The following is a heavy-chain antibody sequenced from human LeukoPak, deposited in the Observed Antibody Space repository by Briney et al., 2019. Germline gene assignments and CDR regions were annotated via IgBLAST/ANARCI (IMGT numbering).Heavy chain of an antibody. J-gene: IGHJ4*02. CDR2: ISGSGGST. Sequence: PGGSLRLSCAASGFTFSSYALSWVRQAPGKGLEWVSAISGSGGSTYYADSVKGRFTISRDHSKNTLYLQMNSLRAVDTAVYYCAKKAAAGIARSSYFDYWGQGTLVTVSS. CDR1: GFTFSSYA. V-gene: IGHV3-23*01. CDR3: AKKAAAGIARSSYFDY. D-gene: IGHD6-13*01.